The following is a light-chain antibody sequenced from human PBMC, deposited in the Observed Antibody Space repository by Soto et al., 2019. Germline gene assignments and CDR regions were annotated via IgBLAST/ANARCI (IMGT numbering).Light chain of an antibody. J-gene: IGLJ1*01. V-gene: IGLV2-14*01. CDR1: SSDVGGYNY. Sequence: QSVLTQPASVSGSPGQSITISCTGTSSDVGGYNYVSWYQQHPGKAPKLMIYDVSNRPSGVSNRSSGSKSGNTASLTIPGLQAEDEADYYCSSYTSSSTPRYVFGTGTKVTVL. CDR2: DVS. CDR3: SSYTSSSTPRYV.